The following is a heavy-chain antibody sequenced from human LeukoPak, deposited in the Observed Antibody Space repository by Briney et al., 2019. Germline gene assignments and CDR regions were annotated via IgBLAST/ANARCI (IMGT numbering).Heavy chain of an antibody. CDR1: GFDLSDYY. V-gene: IGHV3-11*01. Sequence: PGGSLRLSCVVSGFDLSDYYMSWIRQAPGKGLEWISYISSSGGNIYFADSVKGRFTMSRDNARGSLYLQMNSLRADDTAIYYCARRRDYFDYWGQGPLVTVSS. CDR2: ISSSGGNI. CDR3: ARRRDYFDY. J-gene: IGHJ4*02.